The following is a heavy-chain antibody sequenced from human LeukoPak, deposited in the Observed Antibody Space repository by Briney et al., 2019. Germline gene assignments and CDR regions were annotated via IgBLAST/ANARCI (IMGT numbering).Heavy chain of an antibody. Sequence: PSETLSLTCTVSGGSISRYYWSWIRQPPGKGLEWIGYIYYSGSTNYNPSLKSRVTISVDTSKNQFSLKPSSVTAADTAVYYCARARGVGAPRLFDYWGQGTLVTVSS. CDR3: ARARGVGAPRLFDY. CDR1: GGSISRYY. CDR2: IYYSGST. J-gene: IGHJ4*02. D-gene: IGHD1-26*01. V-gene: IGHV4-59*01.